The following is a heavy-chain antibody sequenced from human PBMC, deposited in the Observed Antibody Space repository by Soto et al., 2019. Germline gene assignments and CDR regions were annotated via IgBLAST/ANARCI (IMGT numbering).Heavy chain of an antibody. CDR2: IIPILGTA. J-gene: IGHJ6*02. CDR3: ARVPPYCSSTSCYEDYYYGMDV. D-gene: IGHD2-2*01. Sequence: QVQLVQSGAEVKKPGSSVKVSCKASGGTFSSYAISWVRQAPGQGLEWMGGIIPILGTANYAQKFQGRVTITADESTSTAYMELSSLRSEDTAVYYCARVPPYCSSTSCYEDYYYGMDVWGQGTTVTVSS. V-gene: IGHV1-69*01. CDR1: GGTFSSYA.